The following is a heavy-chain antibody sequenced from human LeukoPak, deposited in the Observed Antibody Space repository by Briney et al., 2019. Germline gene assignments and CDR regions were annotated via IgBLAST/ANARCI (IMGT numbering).Heavy chain of an antibody. V-gene: IGHV4-39*07. D-gene: IGHD2-8*01. Sequence: PSETLSLTCTVSGGSISSSSYYWGWIRQPPGKGLEWIGSIYHSGSTYYNPSLKSRVTISVDTSKNQFSLKLSSVTAADTAVYYCAREVGTDGDYWGQGTLVTVSS. CDR1: GGSISSSSYY. CDR2: IYHSGST. J-gene: IGHJ4*02. CDR3: AREVGTDGDY.